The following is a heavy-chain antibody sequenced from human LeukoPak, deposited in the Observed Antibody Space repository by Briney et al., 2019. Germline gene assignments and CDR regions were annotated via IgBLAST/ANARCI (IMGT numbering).Heavy chain of an antibody. CDR1: GFSFSTYS. V-gene: IGHV3-48*04. D-gene: IGHD3-3*01. CDR2: ISSSSSTI. CDR3: ARVFRPSLTVFIIRGAFDI. Sequence: GGSLRLSCAASGFSFSTYSMNWVRQAPGKGLEWVSYISSSSSTIYYADSVKGRFTNSRDNDKNSLYLQMNSLRVEDTAVYYCARVFRPSLTVFIIRGAFDIWGQGTMVTVSS. J-gene: IGHJ3*02.